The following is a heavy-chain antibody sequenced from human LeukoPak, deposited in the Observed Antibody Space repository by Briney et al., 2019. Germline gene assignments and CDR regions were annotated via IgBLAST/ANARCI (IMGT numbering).Heavy chain of an antibody. CDR3: ARALVVVITD. CDR2: IYYSGST. V-gene: IGHV4-39*01. J-gene: IGHJ4*02. Sequence: SETLSLTCTVSGDSISSSRYYWGWIRQPPGKGLEWIGCIYYSGSTYYNTSLKSRLTISVDTSKHQSSQKLSSVIAADTAVYYCARALVVVITDWGQGTLVTVSS. CDR1: GDSISSSRYY. D-gene: IGHD3-22*01.